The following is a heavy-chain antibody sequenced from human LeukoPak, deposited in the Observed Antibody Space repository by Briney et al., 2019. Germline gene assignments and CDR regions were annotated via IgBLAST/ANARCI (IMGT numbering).Heavy chain of an antibody. CDR3: ARDGPYYDFWSGYSNNWFDP. CDR1: GFTFSSYW. CDR2: IKQDGSEK. Sequence: PGGSLRLSCAASGFTFSSYWMSWVRQAPGKGLEWVANIKQDGSEKYYVDSVKGRFTISRDSAKNSLYLQMNSLRAEDTAVYYCARDGPYYDFWSGYSNNWFDPWGQGTLVTVSS. J-gene: IGHJ5*02. D-gene: IGHD3-3*01. V-gene: IGHV3-7*01.